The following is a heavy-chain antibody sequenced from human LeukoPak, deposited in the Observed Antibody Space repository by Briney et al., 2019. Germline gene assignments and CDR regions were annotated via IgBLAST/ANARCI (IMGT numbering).Heavy chain of an antibody. Sequence: GGSLRLSCAASGFTYSSHAMSWVRQTPGKGLQWVSSISASGGTSKYADSVRGRFTISRDNAMNTLYLQMNSLRGEDTAVYYCVRGDLRLPRSTPDCWGQGTLVTVSS. D-gene: IGHD5/OR15-5a*01. CDR1: GFTYSSHA. CDR3: VRGDLRLPRSTPDC. V-gene: IGHV3-23*01. J-gene: IGHJ4*02. CDR2: ISASGGTS.